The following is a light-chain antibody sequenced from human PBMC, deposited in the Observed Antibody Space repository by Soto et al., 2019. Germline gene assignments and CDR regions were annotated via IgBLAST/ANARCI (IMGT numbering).Light chain of an antibody. CDR3: SSYTSDNRNYV. V-gene: IGLV2-14*01. J-gene: IGLJ1*01. Sequence: QSVLTQPASVSGSPGQSITISCTGSSSDVGAYTSVSWYQQHPGKAPKLMIYEVSNRPSGVSRRFSGSKSGNTASLTISGLQAEDEAHYYCSSYTSDNRNYVFGTGTKVPS. CDR2: EVS. CDR1: SSDVGAYTS.